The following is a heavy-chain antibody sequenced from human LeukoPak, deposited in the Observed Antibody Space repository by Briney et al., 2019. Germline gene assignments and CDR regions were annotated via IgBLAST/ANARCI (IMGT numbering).Heavy chain of an antibody. CDR1: YGSISSYI. CDR3: AGYSSSSYSQVDY. CDR2: IYYNCST. Sequence: SETLSLTWTFAYGSISSYICSWIRQPPGKRLELTMFIYYNCSTSYNPSLQGQVTISVDTSNNQVYLKLNCVTAADTAVYYCAGYSSSSYSQVDYWGQGTLVSVSS. J-gene: IGHJ4*02. D-gene: IGHD6-13*01. V-gene: IGHV4-59*12.